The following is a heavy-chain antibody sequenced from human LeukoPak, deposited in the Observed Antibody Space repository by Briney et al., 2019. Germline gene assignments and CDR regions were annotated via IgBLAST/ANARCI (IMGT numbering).Heavy chain of an antibody. CDR1: GGTFSSYA. D-gene: IGHD2-15*01. Sequence: SVKFSCKASGGTFSSYAISWVRQAPGQGLEWMGGIIPIFGTANYAQKFQGRVTMTEDTSTDTAYMELSSLRSEDTAVYYCATAFPGGPHDYWGQGTLVTVSS. V-gene: IGHV1-69*06. J-gene: IGHJ4*02. CDR2: IIPIFGTA. CDR3: ATAFPGGPHDY.